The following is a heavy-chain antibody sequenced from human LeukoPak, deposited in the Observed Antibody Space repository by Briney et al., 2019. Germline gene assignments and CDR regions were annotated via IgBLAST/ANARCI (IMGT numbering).Heavy chain of an antibody. D-gene: IGHD4-17*01. J-gene: IGHJ5*02. CDR3: ALGGTTVTTWFDP. Sequence: SETLSLTCAVYGGSFSGYYWSWIRQPPGKGLEWIGEINHSGSTNYNPSPKSRVTISVDTSKNQFSLKLSSVTAADTAVYYCALGGTTVTTWFDPWGQGTLVTVSS. CDR1: GGSFSGYY. CDR2: INHSGST. V-gene: IGHV4-34*01.